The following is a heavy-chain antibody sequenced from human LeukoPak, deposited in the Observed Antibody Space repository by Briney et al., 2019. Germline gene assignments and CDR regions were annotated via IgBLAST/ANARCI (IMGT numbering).Heavy chain of an antibody. CDR3: ARVRGRPRYYYYMDV. Sequence: SETLSLTCAVYGASFSGYYWSWVRQPPGKGLEWIGVINHSGSTNYNPSLKSRVTISLDTSKNQFSLKLSSVTAADTAVYYCARVRGRPRYYYYMDVWGKGTTVTVSS. CDR2: INHSGST. V-gene: IGHV4-34*01. CDR1: GASFSGYY. J-gene: IGHJ6*03.